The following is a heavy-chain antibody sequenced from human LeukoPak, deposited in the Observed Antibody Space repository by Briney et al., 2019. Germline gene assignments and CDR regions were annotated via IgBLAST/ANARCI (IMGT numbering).Heavy chain of an antibody. Sequence: ASVKVSCKASGGTFSSYAISWVRQAPGQGLEWMGGIIPIFGTANYAQKFQGRVTITTDESTSTAYMELSSQRSEDTAVYYCATSADLLLGYYMDVWGKGTTVTVSS. J-gene: IGHJ6*03. D-gene: IGHD2/OR15-2a*01. CDR2: IIPIFGTA. V-gene: IGHV1-69*05. CDR3: ATSADLLLGYYMDV. CDR1: GGTFSSYA.